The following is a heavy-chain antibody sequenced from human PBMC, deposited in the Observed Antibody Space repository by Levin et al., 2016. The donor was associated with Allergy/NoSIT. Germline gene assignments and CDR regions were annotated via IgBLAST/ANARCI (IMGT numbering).Heavy chain of an antibody. CDR3: ASKVVPAAITNYYYGMDV. Sequence: WVRQAPGQGLEWMGGIIPIFGTANYAQKFQGRVTITADESTSTAYMELSSLRSEDTAVYYCASKVVPAAITNYYYGMDVWGQGTTVTVSS. J-gene: IGHJ6*02. D-gene: IGHD2-2*01. CDR2: IIPIFGTA. V-gene: IGHV1-69*01.